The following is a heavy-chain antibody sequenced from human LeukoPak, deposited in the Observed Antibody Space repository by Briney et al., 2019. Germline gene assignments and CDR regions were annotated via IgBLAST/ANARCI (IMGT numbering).Heavy chain of an antibody. CDR1: GFTFSSYW. CDR2: IKQDGSEK. Sequence: GGSLRLSCAASGFTFSSYWMSWVRQAPGKGLEWVANIKQDGSEKYYADSAKGRFTISRDNSKNTLYLQMNSLRAGDTAVYYCAKAWGDYYDSSGPLGYWGQGTLVTVSS. D-gene: IGHD3-22*01. CDR3: AKAWGDYYDSSGPLGY. J-gene: IGHJ4*02. V-gene: IGHV3-7*01.